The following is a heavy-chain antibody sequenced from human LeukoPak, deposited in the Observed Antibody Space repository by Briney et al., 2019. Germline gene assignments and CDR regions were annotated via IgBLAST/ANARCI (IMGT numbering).Heavy chain of an antibody. CDR3: ARAPYGSATNNYYMDV. D-gene: IGHD3-10*01. V-gene: IGHV4-39*07. CDR2: VHYSGTT. Sequence: SSETLSLTCTVSGGSISSGDYYWSWIRQPPGKGLEWIGTVHYSGTTWYSPSLKSRVTVSVDTSKNQFSLKLSSVTAADTAVYYCARAPYGSATNNYYMDVWGKGTTVTVSS. CDR1: GGSISSGDYY. J-gene: IGHJ6*03.